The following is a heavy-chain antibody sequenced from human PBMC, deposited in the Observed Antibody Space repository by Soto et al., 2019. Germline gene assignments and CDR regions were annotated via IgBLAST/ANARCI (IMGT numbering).Heavy chain of an antibody. CDR2: ISRSSTYI. V-gene: IGHV3-21*01. Sequence: EVQLVESGGGLVNPGGSLRLSCVVSGFPFSTSNMNWVHQAPGKGLEWVSFISRSSTYIYYADSVKGRFTISRDDAENSLLLQMNSLRAEDTAVYYCARGVLPISSTSWFDPWGQGTLVTVSS. CDR3: ARGVLPISSTSWFDP. D-gene: IGHD3-16*01. CDR1: GFPFSTSN. J-gene: IGHJ5*02.